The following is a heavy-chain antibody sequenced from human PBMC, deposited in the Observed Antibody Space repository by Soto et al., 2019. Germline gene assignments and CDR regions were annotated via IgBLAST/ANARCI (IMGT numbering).Heavy chain of an antibody. CDR1: GYTFTSYY. D-gene: IGHD2-15*01. Sequence: ASVKVSCKASGYTFTSYYMHWVRQAPGQGLEWMGIINPSGGSTSYAQKFQGRVTMTRDTSTSTVYMELSSLRSEDTAVYYCARIVAGGGGGYYGMDVWGQGTTVTSP. CDR2: INPSGGST. V-gene: IGHV1-46*01. J-gene: IGHJ6*02. CDR3: ARIVAGGGGGYYGMDV.